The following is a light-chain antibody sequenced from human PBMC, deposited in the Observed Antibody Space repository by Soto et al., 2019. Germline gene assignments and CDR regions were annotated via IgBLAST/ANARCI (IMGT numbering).Light chain of an antibody. CDR3: QQYDNIPLT. V-gene: IGKV1-33*01. J-gene: IGKJ4*01. CDR1: QDISDF. CDR2: DAS. Sequence: DFQMAQSPSSLSASVGDRVPITCQASQDISDFLNSYQQKPGAAPKLLIYDASNLQAGVPSRFSGSGSGTDFTFTISSLQPEDVATYYCQQYDNIPLTFGGGTKVDIK.